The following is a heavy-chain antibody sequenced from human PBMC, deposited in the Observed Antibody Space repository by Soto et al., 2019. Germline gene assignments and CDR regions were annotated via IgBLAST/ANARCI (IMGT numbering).Heavy chain of an antibody. CDR1: GGTFSSYA. D-gene: IGHD2-15*01. Sequence: QVQLVQSGAEVKKPGSSVKVSCKASGGTFSSYAISWVRQAPGQGLEWMGGIIPIFGTANYAQKFQGRVTITADESTSTAYMELSSPRSEDTAVYYCAREGAVVAATFHYYGMDVWGQGTTVTVSS. CDR2: IIPIFGTA. J-gene: IGHJ6*02. V-gene: IGHV1-69*01. CDR3: AREGAVVAATFHYYGMDV.